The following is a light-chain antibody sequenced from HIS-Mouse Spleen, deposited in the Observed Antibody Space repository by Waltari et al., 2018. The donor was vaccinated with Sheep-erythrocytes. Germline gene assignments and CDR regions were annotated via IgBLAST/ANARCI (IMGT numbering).Light chain of an antibody. J-gene: IGKJ2*01. CDR2: DAS. CDR3: QQRSNWYT. CDR1: QRVSSY. Sequence: EIVLTQSPATLSLSPGERATLSCRASQRVSSYLAWYQQKPGQAPRLLIYDASNRATGIPARFSGSGSGTDFTLTISSLEPEDFVVYYCQQRSNWYTFGQGTKVEIK. V-gene: IGKV3-11*01.